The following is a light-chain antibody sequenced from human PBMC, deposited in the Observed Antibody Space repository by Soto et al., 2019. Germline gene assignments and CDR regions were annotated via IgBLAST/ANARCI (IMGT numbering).Light chain of an antibody. Sequence: DIQMTQSPSSVSASVGDRVTISCQASQGISRSLAWYQXKQGKAPKXXIYAASSLQSGVPSRFSGSGFGTDLTITISSLQPEDSEIYYCQQADTFPITFGQGTRLEI. CDR2: AAS. J-gene: IGKJ5*01. CDR3: QQADTFPIT. V-gene: IGKV1D-12*01. CDR1: QGISRS.